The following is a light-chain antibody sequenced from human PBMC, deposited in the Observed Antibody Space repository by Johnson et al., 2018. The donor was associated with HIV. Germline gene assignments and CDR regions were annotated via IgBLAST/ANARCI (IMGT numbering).Light chain of an antibody. Sequence: QSVLTQPPSVSAAPGQKVTISCSGSSSNIGNNYVSWYQQLPGTAPKLLIYENNKRPSGIPDRFSGSKSGTSATLGITGLQTGDEGDYFCGAWDSTLNAYVCGTGTKVTVL. J-gene: IGLJ1*01. CDR1: SSNIGNNY. CDR3: GAWDSTLNAYV. V-gene: IGLV1-51*02. CDR2: ENN.